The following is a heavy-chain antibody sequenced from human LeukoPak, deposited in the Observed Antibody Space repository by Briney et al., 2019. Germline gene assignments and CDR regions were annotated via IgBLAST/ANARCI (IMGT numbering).Heavy chain of an antibody. J-gene: IGHJ5*02. CDR1: GGSFSGYY. CDR3: ASRIVGAPGWFDP. CDR2: INHSGST. D-gene: IGHD1-26*01. V-gene: IGHV4-34*01. Sequence: SETLSLTCAVYGGSFSGYYWSWIRQPPGKGLEWIGEINHSGSTNYNPSLKSRVTISVDTSKNQFSLKLSSVTAADTAVYYCASRIVGAPGWFDPWGQGTLVTVSS.